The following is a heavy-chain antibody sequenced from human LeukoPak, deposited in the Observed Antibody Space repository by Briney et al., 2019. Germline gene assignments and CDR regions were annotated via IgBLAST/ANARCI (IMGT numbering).Heavy chain of an antibody. D-gene: IGHD3-10*01. CDR1: GFTFSSYW. V-gene: IGHV3-7*01. Sequence: PGGSVRLSCVVSGFTFSSYWMSWVRQAQGKGLEKVANIKQDGSEKYFVDSVKGRFTISRDNAKNSLYLQMHSRRAEDTAVYYCVREGVHYSTHFYFWGQGTLVTVSS. CDR2: IKQDGSEK. J-gene: IGHJ4*02. CDR3: VREGVHYSTHFYF.